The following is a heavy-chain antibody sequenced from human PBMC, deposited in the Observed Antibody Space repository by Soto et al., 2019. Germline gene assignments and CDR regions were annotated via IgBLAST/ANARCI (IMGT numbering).Heavy chain of an antibody. CDR2: IYYSGGT. CDR1: GGPISSDNYY. D-gene: IGHD3-9*01. J-gene: IGHJ6*02. Sequence: SETLSLTCTVSGGPISSDNYYWSWIRQPPGKGLEWIGYIYYSGGTYYNPSLQSRVTISVDTSRNQFSLKLSSVTAADTGVYYCAREVLRYFDFNYHYYVMDVWGQGTTVTGSS. V-gene: IGHV4-30-4*01. CDR3: AREVLRYFDFNYHYYVMDV.